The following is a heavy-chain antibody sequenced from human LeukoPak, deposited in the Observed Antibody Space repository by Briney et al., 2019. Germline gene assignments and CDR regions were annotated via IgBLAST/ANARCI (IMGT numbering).Heavy chain of an antibody. D-gene: IGHD6-13*01. CDR3: ARDRGSWYGY. Sequence: GGSLRLSCAASGITFRSYGMHWVRQAPGKGLGWVAFIRFDGSNKYYADSVKGRFTISRDNPKNTLYLQMNSLRAEDTAVYYCARDRGSWYGYWGQGTLVTVSS. J-gene: IGHJ4*02. V-gene: IGHV3-30*02. CDR1: GITFRSYG. CDR2: IRFDGSNK.